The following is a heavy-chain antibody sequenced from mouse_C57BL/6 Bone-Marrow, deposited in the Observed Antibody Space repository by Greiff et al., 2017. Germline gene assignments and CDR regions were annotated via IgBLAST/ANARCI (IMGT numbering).Heavy chain of an antibody. CDR2: IRSKSNNYAT. J-gene: IGHJ4*01. V-gene: IGHV10-1*01. D-gene: IGHD2-5*01. Sequence: DVMLVESGGGLVQPKGSLKLSCAASGFSFNTYAMNWVRQAPGKGLEWVARIRSKSNNYATYYADSVKDRFTISRDDSESMLYLQMNKLKTEDTAMYYCVRHSNYYAMDYWGQGTSVTVSA. CDR3: VRHSNYYAMDY. CDR1: GFSFNTYA.